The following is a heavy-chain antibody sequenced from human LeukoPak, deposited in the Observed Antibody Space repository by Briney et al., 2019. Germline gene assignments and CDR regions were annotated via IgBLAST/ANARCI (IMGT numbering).Heavy chain of an antibody. D-gene: IGHD2-15*01. V-gene: IGHV4-39*02. CDR3: ARDWRYSSTAFDY. CDR2: IYYSGTT. CDR1: GGSISSRSYY. J-gene: IGHJ4*02. Sequence: PSETLSLTCIVSGGSISSRSYYWAWIRQPPGKGLEWIGSIYYSGTTYYNPSLKSRVTISVDTSKNQFSLKLSSVTAADTAVYYCARDWRYSSTAFDYWGQGTLVTVSS.